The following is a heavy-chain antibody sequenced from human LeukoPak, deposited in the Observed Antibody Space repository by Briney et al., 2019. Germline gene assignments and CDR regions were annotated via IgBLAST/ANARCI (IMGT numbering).Heavy chain of an antibody. CDR2: IIPIFGTA. J-gene: IGHJ1*01. V-gene: IGHV1-69*13. D-gene: IGHD6-19*01. CDR3: ARDLAVAGTGAEYFQH. CDR1: GGTFSSYA. Sequence: SVKVSCKASGGTFSSYAISWVRQAPGQGLEWMGGIIPIFGTANYAQKFQGRVTITADESTSTAYMELSSLRSEDTAVYYCARDLAVAGTGAEYFQHWGQGTLVTVSS.